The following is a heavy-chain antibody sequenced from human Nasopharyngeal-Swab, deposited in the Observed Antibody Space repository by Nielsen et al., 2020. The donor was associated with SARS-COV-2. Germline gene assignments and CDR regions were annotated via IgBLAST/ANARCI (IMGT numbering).Heavy chain of an antibody. Sequence: ASVKVSCKASGYTFTSYGISWVRQAPGQGLEWMGWISAYNGNTNYAQKLQGRVTMTTDTSSTAYMELRSLRSDDTAVYYCARGGGYSYGSGFDYWGQGTLVTVSS. CDR2: ISAYNGNT. J-gene: IGHJ4*02. CDR3: ARGGGYSYGSGFDY. CDR1: GYTFTSYG. V-gene: IGHV1-18*01. D-gene: IGHD5-18*01.